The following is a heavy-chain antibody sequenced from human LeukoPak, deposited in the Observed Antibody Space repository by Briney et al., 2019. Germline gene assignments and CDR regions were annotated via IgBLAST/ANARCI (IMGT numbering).Heavy chain of an antibody. CDR1: GGSISSGGYY. D-gene: IGHD2-2*01. Sequence: TLSLTFTVSGGSISSGGYYWSWIRQHPGKGLEWIGYIYYSGSTYYNPSLKSRVTISVDTSKNQFSLKLSSVTAADTAVYYCARSVVVGESIFDYWGEGPLVTVSS. V-gene: IGHV4-31*03. CDR3: ARSVVVGESIFDY. J-gene: IGHJ4*02. CDR2: IYYSGST.